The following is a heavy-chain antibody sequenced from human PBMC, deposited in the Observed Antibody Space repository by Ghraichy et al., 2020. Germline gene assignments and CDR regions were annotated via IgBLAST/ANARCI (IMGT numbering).Heavy chain of an antibody. V-gene: IGHV1-18*01. CDR1: GYSFVSYG. J-gene: IGHJ5*02. CDR2: ITTKSGNT. Sequence: ASVVSCKASGYSFVSYGITWVRQAPGQGLEWMGWITTKSGNTQYAQNFQGRVVMTTETSTDTAYLELRSLRFDDTAVYYCARGVNWLDPWGQGTLVTVSS. CDR3: ARGVNWLDP.